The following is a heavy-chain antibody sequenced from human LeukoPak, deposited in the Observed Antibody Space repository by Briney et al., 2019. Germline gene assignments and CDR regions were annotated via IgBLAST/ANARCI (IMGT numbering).Heavy chain of an antibody. J-gene: IGHJ2*01. CDR1: GGSIRSSNW. CDR3: ARQDYYDSGAWYFDL. CDR2: IYHSGST. V-gene: IGHV4-4*02. D-gene: IGHD3-22*01. Sequence: SETLSLTCAVSGGSIRSSNWWSWVRQPPGKGLEWIGEIYHSGSTNYNPSLKSRVTISEDKSKNQFSLKLTPVTAADTAVYYCARQDYYDSGAWYFDLWGRGTLVTVSS.